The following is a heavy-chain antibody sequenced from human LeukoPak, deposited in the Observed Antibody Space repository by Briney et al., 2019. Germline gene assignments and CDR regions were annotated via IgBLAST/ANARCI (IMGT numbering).Heavy chain of an antibody. CDR3: ARAAIGGQSGMDV. CDR1: GYIFTSYD. CDR2: MNPNNVNT. V-gene: IGHV1-8*01. D-gene: IGHD3-16*01. Sequence: GASVKVSCKASGYIFTSYDINWVRQDAGQGLEWMGWMNPNNVNTGFAQKFQGRVTVTRNISISTAYMELSSLTSEDTAVYYCARAAIGGQSGMDVWGQGATVTVSS. J-gene: IGHJ6*02.